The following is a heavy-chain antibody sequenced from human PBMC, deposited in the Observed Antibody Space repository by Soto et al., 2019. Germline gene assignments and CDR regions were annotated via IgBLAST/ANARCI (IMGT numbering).Heavy chain of an antibody. CDR1: GSTFSSYW. Sequence: GGSLRLSCAASGSTFSSYWMHWVRQAPGKGLVWVSRINSDGSSTSYADSVKGRFTISRDNAKNTLYLQMNSLRAEDTAVYYCARDFSYGDYYFDYWGQGTLVTVSS. CDR2: INSDGSST. CDR3: ARDFSYGDYYFDY. V-gene: IGHV3-74*01. D-gene: IGHD4-17*01. J-gene: IGHJ4*02.